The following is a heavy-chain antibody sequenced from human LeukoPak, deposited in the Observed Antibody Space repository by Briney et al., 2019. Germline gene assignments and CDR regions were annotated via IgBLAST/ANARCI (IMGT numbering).Heavy chain of an antibody. Sequence: GGSLRLSCAASRFTFRNYGMHWVRQAPGKGLEWVAVIWYDGSEKYYVDSVKGRFTVSRDNSKTTVYLQMNSLRVEDTAVYYCARDRGWPAVHFNLWGQGTLVTVSS. CDR1: RFTFRNYG. J-gene: IGHJ4*02. CDR3: ARDRGWPAVHFNL. V-gene: IGHV3-33*01. CDR2: IWYDGSEK. D-gene: IGHD2-15*01.